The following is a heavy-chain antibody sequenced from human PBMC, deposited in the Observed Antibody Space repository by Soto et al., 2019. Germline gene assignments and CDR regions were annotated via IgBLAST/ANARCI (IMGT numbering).Heavy chain of an antibody. V-gene: IGHV3-53*01. CDR2: IYSGGST. Sequence: GGSLRLSCAASGFTVSSNYMSWVRQAPGKGLEWVSVIYSGGSTYYADSVKGRFTISRDNSKNTLYLQMNSLRAEDTAVYYCVYDSSGYYLLGYWGQGTLVTVSS. CDR1: GFTVSSNY. D-gene: IGHD3-22*01. CDR3: VYDSSGYYLLGY. J-gene: IGHJ4*02.